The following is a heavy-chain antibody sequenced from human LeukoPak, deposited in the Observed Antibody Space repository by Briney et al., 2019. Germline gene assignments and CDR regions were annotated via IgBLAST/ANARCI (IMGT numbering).Heavy chain of an antibody. J-gene: IGHJ4*02. CDR1: GFTFSSYW. Sequence: GGSLRLSCAASGFTFSSYWMSWVRQAPGKGLEWVANIRHDGGEKYYVDSVKGQFTISRDNAKNSLFLQMNSLRAEDTAVYYCARGGELERRSLHYLDYWGQGTLVTVSS. CDR3: ARGGELERRSLHYLDY. D-gene: IGHD1-1*01. CDR2: IRHDGGEK. V-gene: IGHV3-7*01.